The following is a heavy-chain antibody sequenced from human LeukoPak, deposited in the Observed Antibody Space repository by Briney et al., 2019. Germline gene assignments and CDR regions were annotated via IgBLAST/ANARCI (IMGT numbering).Heavy chain of an antibody. D-gene: IGHD5-18*01. V-gene: IGHV1-46*01. Sequence: ASVKVSCKASGYTFTSYYMHWVRQAPGQGLEWMGIINPSGGSTSYAQKFQGRVTMTRDTSTSTVYMELSSLRSEDTAVYYCARDRDPDTAYGPGNGMDVWGQGTTVTVSS. CDR3: ARDRDPDTAYGPGNGMDV. J-gene: IGHJ6*02. CDR2: INPSGGST. CDR1: GYTFTSYY.